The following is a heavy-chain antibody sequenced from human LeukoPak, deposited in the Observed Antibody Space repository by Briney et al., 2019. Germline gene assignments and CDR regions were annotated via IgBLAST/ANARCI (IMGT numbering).Heavy chain of an antibody. D-gene: IGHD3-10*01. J-gene: IGHJ4*02. Sequence: GGSLRLSCAASGFIFSSYAMSWVRQAPGKGLEWVSAISGSGGSTYYADSVKGRFTISRDNSKNTLYLQMNSLRAEDTAVYYCAKPYYYGSGSYYLPDYWGQGTLVTVSS. CDR1: GFIFSSYA. V-gene: IGHV3-23*01. CDR3: AKPYYYGSGSYYLPDY. CDR2: ISGSGGST.